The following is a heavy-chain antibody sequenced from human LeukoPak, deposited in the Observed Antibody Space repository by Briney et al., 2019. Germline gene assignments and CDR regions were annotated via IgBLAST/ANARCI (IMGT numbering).Heavy chain of an antibody. J-gene: IGHJ4*02. CDR1: GFTFSSYE. V-gene: IGHV3-48*01. CDR2: ISSSSGTI. Sequence: GGSLRLSCAASGFTFSSYEMNWVRQAPGKGLEWISYISSSSGTIYYADSVKGRFTISRDNAKNSLYLQMNSLRAEDTAVYYCARDQYGGKDYWGQGTLVTVSS. D-gene: IGHD4-23*01. CDR3: ARDQYGGKDY.